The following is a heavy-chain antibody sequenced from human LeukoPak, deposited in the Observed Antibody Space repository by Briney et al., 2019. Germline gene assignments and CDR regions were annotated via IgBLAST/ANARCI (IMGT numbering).Heavy chain of an antibody. J-gene: IGHJ5*02. D-gene: IGHD6-6*01. CDR2: TYYRSRWYN. Sequence: SQTLSLTCALPGDAISSNIATWDWIRQPPSRGLEWLVRTYYRSRWYNDYAVSVKSRIVINSDTSKNQFSMQLNSVTPEDTAVYYCAKDRGGSSSDWFDPWGQGTLVIVSS. V-gene: IGHV6-1*01. CDR1: GDAISSNIAT. CDR3: AKDRGGSSSDWFDP.